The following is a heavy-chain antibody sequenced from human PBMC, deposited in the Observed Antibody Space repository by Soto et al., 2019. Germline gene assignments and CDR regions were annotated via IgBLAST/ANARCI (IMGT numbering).Heavy chain of an antibody. V-gene: IGHV3-7*03. Sequence: GGSLRLSCAASGFTFSSYWMSWVRQAPGKGLEWVVNIKQDGSEKYYVDSVKGRFTISRDNAKNSLYLQMNSLRAEDTAVYYCATTGYSSGWSLFDYWGQGTLVTVSS. CDR2: IKQDGSEK. CDR1: GFTFSSYW. J-gene: IGHJ4*02. D-gene: IGHD6-19*01. CDR3: ATTGYSSGWSLFDY.